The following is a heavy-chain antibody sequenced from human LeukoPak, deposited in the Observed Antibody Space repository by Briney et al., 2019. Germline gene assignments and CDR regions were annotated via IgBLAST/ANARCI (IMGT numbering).Heavy chain of an antibody. V-gene: IGHV3-33*06. CDR1: GFTFSRLG. Sequence: GGSLRLSCAASGFTFSRLGMQWVRQAPGKGVEGVAVIWDDGSVEEYADSVKGRFSISRENSQNTLYLQINRLRDDDTAVYYCAKEVHQFIGYLDAWGKGTTVTVS. D-gene: IGHD1-26*01. CDR3: AKEVHQFIGYLDA. J-gene: IGHJ6*03. CDR2: IWDDGSVE.